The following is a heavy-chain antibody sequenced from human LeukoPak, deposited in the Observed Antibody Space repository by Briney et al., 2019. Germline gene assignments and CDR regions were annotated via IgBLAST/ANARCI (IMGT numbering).Heavy chain of an antibody. CDR1: GFTLSSLA. CDR3: AKDLNHPGIAVDGFDY. D-gene: IGHD6-19*01. V-gene: IGHV3-33*06. J-gene: IGHJ4*02. Sequence: QPGGPLRLSCAASGFTLSSLAMHWVRQAPGKGLEWVAVIWYDGSNKYYADSVKGRFTISRDNSKNTLYLQMNSLRAEDTAVYYCAKDLNHPGIAVDGFDYRGQGTLVTVSS. CDR2: IWYDGSNK.